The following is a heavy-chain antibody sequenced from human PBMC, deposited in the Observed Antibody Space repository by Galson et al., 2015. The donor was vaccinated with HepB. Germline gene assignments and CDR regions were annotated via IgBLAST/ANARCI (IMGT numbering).Heavy chain of an antibody. CDR2: IKSKTDGGTT. CDR1: GFTFSNAW. Sequence: SLRLSCAASGFTFSNAWMNWVRQAPGKGLEWVGRIKSKTDGGTTDYAAPVKGRFTISRDDSKNTLYLQMNSLKTEDTAVYYCTTGWDGAGFYGMDVWGQGTTVTVSS. CDR3: TTGWDGAGFYGMDV. D-gene: IGHD4-17*01. V-gene: IGHV3-15*07. J-gene: IGHJ6*02.